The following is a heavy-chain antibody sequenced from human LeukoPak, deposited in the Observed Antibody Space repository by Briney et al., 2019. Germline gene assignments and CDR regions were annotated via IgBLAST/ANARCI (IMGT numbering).Heavy chain of an antibody. CDR3: AKDTGIEYSSSSAPDY. J-gene: IGHJ4*02. V-gene: IGHV3-74*01. CDR2: INSDGSST. D-gene: IGHD6-6*01. Sequence: GGSLRLSCAASGFTFSSYWMHWVRQAPGKGRVWVSRINSDGSSTSYADSVKGRFTISRDNAKNTLYLQMNSLRAEDTAVYYCAKDTGIEYSSSSAPDYWGQGTLVTVSS. CDR1: GFTFSSYW.